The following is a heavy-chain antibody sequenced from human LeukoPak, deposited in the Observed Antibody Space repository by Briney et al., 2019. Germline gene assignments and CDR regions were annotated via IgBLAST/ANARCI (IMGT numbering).Heavy chain of an antibody. CDR2: INPNSGGT. CDR3: ARDLGYDFWSGYDL. Sequence: GASVKVSCKASGYTFTGYYMHWVRQAPGQGLEWMGWINPNSGGTNYAQKFQGRVTMTRDTSISTAYMERSRLRSDDTAVYYCARDLGYDFWSGYDLWGQGTLVTVSS. CDR1: GYTFTGYY. D-gene: IGHD3-3*01. J-gene: IGHJ4*02. V-gene: IGHV1-2*02.